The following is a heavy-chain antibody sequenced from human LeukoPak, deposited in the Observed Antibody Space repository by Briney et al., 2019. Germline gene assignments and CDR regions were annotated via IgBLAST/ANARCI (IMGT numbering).Heavy chain of an antibody. J-gene: IGHJ5*02. V-gene: IGHV1-2*02. Sequence: ASVKVSCKASGYTFTGYYMHWVRQAPGQGLERMGWINPNSGGTNYAQKFQGRVTMTRDTSISTAYMELSRLRSDDTAVYYCAREYDSSGYYFLPFDPWGQGTLVTVSS. D-gene: IGHD3-22*01. CDR1: GYTFTGYY. CDR3: AREYDSSGYYFLPFDP. CDR2: INPNSGGT.